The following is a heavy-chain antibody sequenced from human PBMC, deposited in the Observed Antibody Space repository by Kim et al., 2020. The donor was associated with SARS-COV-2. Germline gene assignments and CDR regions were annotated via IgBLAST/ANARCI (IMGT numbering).Heavy chain of an antibody. J-gene: IGHJ6*02. CDR3: ARPPRWVDGMDV. V-gene: IGHV1-3*01. D-gene: IGHD1-26*01. Sequence: CSQKCQGSVTITRDTAESTAYMELSSLRAEDTAVYYCARPPRWVDGMDVWGQGTTVTVSS.